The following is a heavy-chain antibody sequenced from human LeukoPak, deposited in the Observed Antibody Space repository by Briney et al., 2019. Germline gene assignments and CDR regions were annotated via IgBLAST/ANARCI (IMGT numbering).Heavy chain of an antibody. CDR3: ARDALAYCGGDCRTYLDY. V-gene: IGHV3-33*01. D-gene: IGHD2-21*02. J-gene: IGHJ4*02. Sequence: QPGRSLRLSCAASGFTFSSYGMHWVRQAPGKGLEWVAVIWYDGSNKYYADSVKGRFTISRDNSKNTLYLQMNSLRAEDTAVYYCARDALAYCGGDCRTYLDYWGQGTLVAVSS. CDR1: GFTFSSYG. CDR2: IWYDGSNK.